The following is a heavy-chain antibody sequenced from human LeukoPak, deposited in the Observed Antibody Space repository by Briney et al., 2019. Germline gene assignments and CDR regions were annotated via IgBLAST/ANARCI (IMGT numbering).Heavy chain of an antibody. Sequence: GGSLRLSCAASGFTFTNAWMNWVAQAPGKGREWVSSIISSSGYIYYAHSVKDPFNISRDNAKNSLCLQMNSLRAKDTAVYYCARDPAYYDFWSGYSPVTYYYYYGMDVWGQGTTVTVSS. CDR2: IISSSGYI. CDR3: ARDPAYYDFWSGYSPVTYYYYYGMDV. D-gene: IGHD3-3*01. CDR1: GFTFTNAW. V-gene: IGHV3-21*01. J-gene: IGHJ6*02.